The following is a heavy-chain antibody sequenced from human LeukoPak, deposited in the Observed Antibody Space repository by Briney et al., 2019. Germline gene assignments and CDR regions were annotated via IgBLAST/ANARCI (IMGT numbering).Heavy chain of an antibody. Sequence: GGSLRLSCAASGFTFSSYAMTWVRQAPGKGLEWVSSISPSGSTTYYADSVKGRFIISRDNSKNTLYLQMNSLRAEDTAVYYCAKNIGSFDYWGQGTLVTVSS. D-gene: IGHD2-15*01. J-gene: IGHJ4*02. CDR2: ISPSGSTT. CDR1: GFTFSSYA. V-gene: IGHV3-23*01. CDR3: AKNIGSFDY.